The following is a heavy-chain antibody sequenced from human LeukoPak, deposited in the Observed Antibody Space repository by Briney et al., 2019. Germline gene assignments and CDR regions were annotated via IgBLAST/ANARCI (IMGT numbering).Heavy chain of an antibody. CDR2: IYSGGST. D-gene: IGHD3-10*01. Sequence: GGSLRLSCAASGFTVSSNYMSWVRQAPGKGLEWVSVIYSGGSTYYADSVKGRFTISRDNSKNTLYLQMNSLRAEDTAVYYCARTLHGDDAFDIWGQGTMVTVSS. J-gene: IGHJ3*02. V-gene: IGHV3-53*01. CDR1: GFTVSSNY. CDR3: ARTLHGDDAFDI.